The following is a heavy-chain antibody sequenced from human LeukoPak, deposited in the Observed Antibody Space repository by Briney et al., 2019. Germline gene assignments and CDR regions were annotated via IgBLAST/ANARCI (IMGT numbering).Heavy chain of an antibody. J-gene: IGHJ4*02. V-gene: IGHV4-61*08. CDR2: IYYISNT. D-gene: IGHD1-26*01. CDR1: GASAGSAGYY. CDR3: ARTQSQSGSYRYYFGY. Sequence: PSETLSLTCTVSGASAGSAGYYWSWIRQPPGGGLEWIGYIYYISNTNYNPSLKSRVTISVDPSKNQFSLKLNSVTAADTAVYYCARTQSQSGSYRYYFGYWGQGTLVTVSS.